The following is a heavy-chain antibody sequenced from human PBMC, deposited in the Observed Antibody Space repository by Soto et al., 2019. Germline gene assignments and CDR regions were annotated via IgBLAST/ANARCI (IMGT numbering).Heavy chain of an antibody. V-gene: IGHV3-30*03. CDR3: AIDGSHNFDS. Sequence: QVQLVESGGGVVQPGRSLRLSCAASGFTFSHYAMHWVRQAPGKGLEWVALMSYDGSNEYYADSVKGRFTISRDKSKITLYLQMNSLRAEDTAVYYCAIDGSHNFDSGGQGTLVTVSA. CDR1: GFTFSHYA. J-gene: IGHJ4*02. D-gene: IGHD1-26*01. CDR2: MSYDGSNE.